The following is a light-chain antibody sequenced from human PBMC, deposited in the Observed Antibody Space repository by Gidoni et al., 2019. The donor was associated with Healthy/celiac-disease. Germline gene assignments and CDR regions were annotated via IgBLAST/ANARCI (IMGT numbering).Light chain of an antibody. CDR3: QQRSNWPRLMYT. V-gene: IGKV3-11*01. CDR1: QSVSSY. CDR2: DAS. Sequence: ETVLTQSPATLSLSPGERATLSCRASQSVSSYLAWYQQKPGQAPRLLIYDASNRATGIPARFSGSGSGTDFTLTNSSLEPEDFAVYYCQQRSNWPRLMYTFGQGTKLEIK. J-gene: IGKJ2*01.